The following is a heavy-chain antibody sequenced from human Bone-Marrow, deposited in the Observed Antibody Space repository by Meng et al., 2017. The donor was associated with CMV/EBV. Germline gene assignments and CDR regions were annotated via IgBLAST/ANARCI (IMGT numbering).Heavy chain of an antibody. Sequence: SETLSLTCTVSGYSISSGYYWGWIRQPPGKGLEWIGTIYHSGSTYYNPSLKSRVTISVDTSKNQFSLKLSSVTAADTGVYFCAREPAGVYDSQEGYLDFWGQGTLVTVSS. CDR3: AREPAGVYDSQEGYLDF. CDR1: GYSISSGYY. D-gene: IGHD3-22*01. V-gene: IGHV4-38-2*02. J-gene: IGHJ4*02. CDR2: IYHSGST.